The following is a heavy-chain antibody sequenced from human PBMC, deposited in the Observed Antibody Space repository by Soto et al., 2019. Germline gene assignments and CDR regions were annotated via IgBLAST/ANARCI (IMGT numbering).Heavy chain of an antibody. CDR3: ATHRRASVVAAYYYYGMDV. Sequence: QVQLVQSGAEVKKPGSSVKVSCKASGGTFSSYAISWVRQAPGHGLEWMGGIIPIFGTANYAQKFQGRVTISEDESTRTAYMELSIGRSKDTAVYYCATHRRASVVAAYYYYGMDVRGQCTTVTVSS. CDR2: IIPIFGTA. V-gene: IGHV1-69*01. J-gene: IGHJ6*02. CDR1: GGTFSSYA.